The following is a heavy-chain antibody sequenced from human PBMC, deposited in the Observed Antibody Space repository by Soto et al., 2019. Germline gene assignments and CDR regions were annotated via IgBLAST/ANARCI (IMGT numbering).Heavy chain of an antibody. CDR2: IRSKAYGATT. J-gene: IGHJ1*01. CDR1: GFTFGDYA. D-gene: IGHD4-17*01. CDR3: TRTLTNYGYAEYFLN. V-gene: IGHV3-49*04. Sequence: PGGSLRVFCTASGFTFGDYAMGWVRQAPGKGLEWVGFIRSKAYGATTEYAASVKGRFTISRDDSKSIAYLQMNSLKTEDTAVYYCTRTLTNYGYAEYFLNWGQGALVTVSS.